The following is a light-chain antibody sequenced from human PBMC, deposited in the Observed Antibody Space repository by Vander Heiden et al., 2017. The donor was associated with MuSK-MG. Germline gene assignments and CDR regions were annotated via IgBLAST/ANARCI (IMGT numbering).Light chain of an antibody. CDR1: SSDVGSYNL. V-gene: IGLV2-23*02. CDR3: CSYAGSRTYVV. CDR2: EVN. Sequence: QSALTQPASVSGSPGQSITISCTGTSSDVGSYNLVSWYQQYPGKAPKLMMYEVNKRPSGVSNRFSGSKSGNTASLTISGLQAEDEADYYCCSYAGSRTYVVFGGGTKLTVL. J-gene: IGLJ2*01.